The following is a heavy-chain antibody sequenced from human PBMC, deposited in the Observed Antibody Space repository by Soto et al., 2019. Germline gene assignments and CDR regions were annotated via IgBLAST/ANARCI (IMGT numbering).Heavy chain of an antibody. CDR3: AGRAKVNYYYYYGMDV. CDR1: GYSFTSYW. J-gene: IGHJ6*02. CDR2: IDPSDSYT. V-gene: IGHV5-10-1*01. Sequence: GESLKISCKGSGYSFTSYWISWVRQMPGKGLEWIGRIDPSDSYTNYSPSFQGHVTISADKSISTAYLQWSSLKASDTAMYYCAGRAKVNYYYYYGMDVWGQGTTVTVSS.